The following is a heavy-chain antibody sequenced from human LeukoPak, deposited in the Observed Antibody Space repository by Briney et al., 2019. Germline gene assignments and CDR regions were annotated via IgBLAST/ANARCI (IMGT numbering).Heavy chain of an antibody. J-gene: IGHJ6*03. Sequence: SETLSLTCTVSGYSISSGYYWAWIRQPPGKGLEWIGSIYHSGSTYYNPSLKSRVTISVDTSKNQFSLKLSSVTAADTAVYYCARAEIVIVPAAMAYYYYMDVWGKGTTVTISS. V-gene: IGHV4-38-2*02. CDR2: IYHSGST. D-gene: IGHD2-2*01. CDR3: ARAEIVIVPAAMAYYYYMDV. CDR1: GYSISSGYY.